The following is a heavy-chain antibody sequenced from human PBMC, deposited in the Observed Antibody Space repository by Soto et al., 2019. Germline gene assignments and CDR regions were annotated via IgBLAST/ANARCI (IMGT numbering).Heavy chain of an antibody. V-gene: IGHV3-74*01. CDR2: IKSDGTVT. Sequence: EVQLVESGGGLVQPGGSLRLSCVVSGITFSTYRMHWVRQAPGKGLVWVSHIKSDGTVTHYTDSVRGRFIISRDNAKNTVFPQMNRLSDEDTAVYYCAKEKCDFWTGYYLDYWGQRAPGTVSS. D-gene: IGHD3-3*01. J-gene: IGHJ4*02. CDR1: GITFSTYR. CDR3: AKEKCDFWTGYYLDY.